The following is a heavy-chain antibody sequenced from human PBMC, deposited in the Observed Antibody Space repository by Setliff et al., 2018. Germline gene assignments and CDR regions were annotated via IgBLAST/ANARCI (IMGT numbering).Heavy chain of an antibody. V-gene: IGHV4-61*09. CDR2: VYSTGST. CDR3: VRDRYGRNSDGSGVYNWFDS. Sequence: SSETLSLTCNVSGASISSGSHYWSWIRQSAGEKPTWIGHVYSTGSTNYNPSFESRVSISVDKPNNQFSLKMTSVTAADTAMYYCVRDRYGRNSDGSGVYNWFDSWGQGILVTVSS. CDR1: GASISSGSHY. J-gene: IGHJ5*01. D-gene: IGHD2-15*01.